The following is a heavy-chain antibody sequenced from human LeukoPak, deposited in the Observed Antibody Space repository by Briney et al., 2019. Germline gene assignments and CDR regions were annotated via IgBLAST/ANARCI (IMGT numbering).Heavy chain of an antibody. CDR1: GGTFSSYA. V-gene: IGHV1-69*13. Sequence: SVKVSCKASGGTFSSYAISWVRQAPGQGLEWMGGIIPIYGTVSYAQKFQGRVTITADESTSTAYMELSSLRSEDTAVYYCAREKGFVRAFDIWGQGTMVTVSS. CDR2: IIPIYGTV. CDR3: AREKGFVRAFDI. D-gene: IGHD3-16*02. J-gene: IGHJ3*02.